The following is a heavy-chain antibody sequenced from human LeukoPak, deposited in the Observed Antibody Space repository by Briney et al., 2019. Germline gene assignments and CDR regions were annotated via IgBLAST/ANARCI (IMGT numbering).Heavy chain of an antibody. D-gene: IGHD4-23*01. CDR1: GFTFSGYT. V-gene: IGHV3-7*01. J-gene: IGHJ4*02. Sequence: GGSLSLSCVPSGFTFSGYTMIRVRQAPGKGLEWVANIKQDGSEKYYMDSVKGRFTISRDNAKNSLYLQMNSLRAEDTAVYYCASRLRWRSWGQGTLVTVSS. CDR2: IKQDGSEK. CDR3: ASRLRWRS.